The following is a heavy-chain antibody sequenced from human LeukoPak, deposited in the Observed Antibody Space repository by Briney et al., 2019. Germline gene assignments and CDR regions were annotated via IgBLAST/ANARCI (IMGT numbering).Heavy chain of an antibody. CDR1: GFTFSSYS. Sequence: GSLRLSCAASGFTFSSYSMNWVRQAPGKGLEWVSYISSSSSTIYYADSVKGRFTISRDNAKNSLYLQMNSLRAEDTAVYYCARDGAAASTSWFDPWGQGTLVTVSS. J-gene: IGHJ5*02. D-gene: IGHD6-13*01. CDR3: ARDGAAASTSWFDP. CDR2: ISSSSSTI. V-gene: IGHV3-48*01.